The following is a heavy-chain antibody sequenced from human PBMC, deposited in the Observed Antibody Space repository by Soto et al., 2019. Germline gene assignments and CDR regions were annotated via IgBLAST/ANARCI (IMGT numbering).Heavy chain of an antibody. CDR2: ILPIFGTT. CDR3: ARGRERIGWFDP. J-gene: IGHJ5*02. Sequence: ASLKGTWKASGGTFSSYAISWVRQDPGQGLELMGGILPIFGTTNYAQKFQGRVTITADNSTSTAYMELSSLRSEDTAVYYCARGRERIGWFDPWGQGTLVTVSS. D-gene: IGHD1-1*01. CDR1: GGTFSSYA. V-gene: IGHV1-69*06.